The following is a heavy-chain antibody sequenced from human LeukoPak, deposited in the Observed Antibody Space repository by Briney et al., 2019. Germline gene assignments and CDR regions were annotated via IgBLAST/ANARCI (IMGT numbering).Heavy chain of an antibody. J-gene: IGHJ4*02. CDR1: GFTFDDYA. V-gene: IGHV3-9*01. Sequence: GGSLSLSCAASGFTFDDYAIHWVRQAPGKGLEWVSLISWNSGSIDYADSVKGRFTISRDNAKNSLYLQMNSLRAEDTALYYCAKWGSMELLNGYYFDHWGQGTLVTVSS. D-gene: IGHD1-26*01. CDR3: AKWGSMELLNGYYFDH. CDR2: ISWNSGSI.